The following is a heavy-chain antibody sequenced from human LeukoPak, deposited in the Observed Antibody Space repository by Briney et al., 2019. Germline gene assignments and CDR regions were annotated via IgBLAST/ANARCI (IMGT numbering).Heavy chain of an antibody. CDR1: GITFSSYA. Sequence: GGSLRLSCAASGITFSSYAMHCVREAPGKGLWWVAVISYDGSKKYYADSVKGRFTISRDNSKNTLYMQMYILRAEETAVYYFARANNWKYGTFDHWGQGTMVTVCS. V-gene: IGHV3-30*04. J-gene: IGHJ4*02. CDR3: ARANNWKYGTFDH. D-gene: IGHD1-7*01. CDR2: ISYDGSKK.